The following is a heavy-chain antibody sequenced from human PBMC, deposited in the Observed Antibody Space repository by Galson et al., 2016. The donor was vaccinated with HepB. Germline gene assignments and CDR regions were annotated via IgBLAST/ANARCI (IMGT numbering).Heavy chain of an antibody. CDR2: ITRSGDAT. CDR3: GKHGGFDY. D-gene: IGHD3-16*01. Sequence: LRLSCAASGFSFSNSGMSWVRQAPGRGLEWVSGITRSGDATRYADFVKGRFTISRDNSKNTLYLHMNNLTAGDTAIYYCGKHGGFDYWGQGALVTVSS. J-gene: IGHJ4*02. V-gene: IGHV3-23*01. CDR1: GFSFSNSG.